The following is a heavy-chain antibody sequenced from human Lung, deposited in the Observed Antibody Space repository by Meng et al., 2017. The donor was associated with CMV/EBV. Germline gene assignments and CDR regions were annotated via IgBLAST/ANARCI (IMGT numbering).Heavy chain of an antibody. V-gene: IGHV3-30*19. CDR2: ISYDGSNK. CDR1: GFRFDDYG. J-gene: IGHJ6*02. Sequence: GESLKISCAASGFRFDDYGMHWVRQAPGKGLEWVAVISYDGSNKYYADSVKGRFTISRDNSKNTLYLQMNSLRTVDTAVYSCARGEQLWLPLDVWGQGTTVTVSS. CDR3: ARGEQLWLPLDV. D-gene: IGHD5-18*01.